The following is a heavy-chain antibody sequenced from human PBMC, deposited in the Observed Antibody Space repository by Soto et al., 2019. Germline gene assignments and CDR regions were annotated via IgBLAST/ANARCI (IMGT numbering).Heavy chain of an antibody. Sequence: LRLSCAASGFTFSSYSMNWVRQAPGKGLEWVSSISSSSSYIYYADSVKGRFTISRDNAKNSLYLQMNSLRAEDTAVYYCARAKDTAMVYYYYGMDVWGQGTTVTVSS. J-gene: IGHJ6*02. V-gene: IGHV3-21*01. D-gene: IGHD5-18*01. CDR2: ISSSSSYI. CDR1: GFTFSSYS. CDR3: ARAKDTAMVYYYYGMDV.